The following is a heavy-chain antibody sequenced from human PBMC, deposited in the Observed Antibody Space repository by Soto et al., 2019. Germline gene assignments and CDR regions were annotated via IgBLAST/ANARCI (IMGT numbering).Heavy chain of an antibody. CDR1: GCSFTSYW. J-gene: IGHJ6*02. V-gene: IGHV5-51*01. D-gene: IGHD1-26*01. CDR3: ARRGYSGFPRAVYYYGMDV. CDR2: IYPGDSDT. Sequence: PGESLKISCKGSGCSFTSYWIGWVRQMPGKGLEWMGIIYPGDSDTRYSPSFQGQVTISADKSISTAYLQWSSLKASDTAMYYCARRGYSGFPRAVYYYGMDVWGQGTTVTVSS.